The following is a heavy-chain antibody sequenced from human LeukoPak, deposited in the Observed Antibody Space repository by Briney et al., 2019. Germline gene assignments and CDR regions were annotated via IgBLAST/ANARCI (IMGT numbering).Heavy chain of an antibody. J-gene: IGHJ4*02. CDR2: ISFDGSNK. CDR1: GSTFSYYA. D-gene: IGHD3-3*01. V-gene: IGHV3-30-3*01. Sequence: GGSLRLSCVGSGSTFSYYAAHWARQAPGKGLEWVAVISFDGSNKFYADSVKGRFTISRDNSKNTFYLQMNSLRAEDTAVYYCARGMDDFWSGPRDWGQGSLVTVSS. CDR3: ARGMDDFWSGPRD.